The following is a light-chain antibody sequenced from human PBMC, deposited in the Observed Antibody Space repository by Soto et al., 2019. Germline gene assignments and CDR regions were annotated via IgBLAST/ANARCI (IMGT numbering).Light chain of an antibody. Sequence: EIVLTQSPGTLSLSPGERATLSCRASQSVSSSYLAWHQQKPGQAPRLLIYGASSRATGIPDRFSGSGSGTDFTLIISRLAPEDFAVYYCQQYGSSPFTFGPGNKVDIK. CDR1: QSVSSSY. V-gene: IGKV3-20*01. J-gene: IGKJ3*01. CDR2: GAS. CDR3: QQYGSSPFT.